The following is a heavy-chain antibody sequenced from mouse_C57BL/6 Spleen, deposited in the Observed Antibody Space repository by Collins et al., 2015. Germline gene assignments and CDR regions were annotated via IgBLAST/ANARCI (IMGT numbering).Heavy chain of an antibody. J-gene: IGHJ3*01. D-gene: IGHD3-2*02. CDR3: ARGKLRFPFAY. CDR2: IYPGSGNT. V-gene: IGHV1-76*01. CDR1: GYTFTDYY. Sequence: QVQLKQSGAELVRPGASVKLSCEASGYTFTDYYINWVKQRPGQGLEWIARIYPGSGNTYYNEKFKGKATLTAEKSSSTAYMQLSSLTSEDSAVYFCARGKLRFPFAYWGQGTLVTVSA.